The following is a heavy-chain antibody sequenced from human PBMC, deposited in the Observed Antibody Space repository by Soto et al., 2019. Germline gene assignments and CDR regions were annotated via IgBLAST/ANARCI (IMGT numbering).Heavy chain of an antibody. CDR2: IHPSGDT. V-gene: IGHV4-34*01. J-gene: IGHJ4*02. Sequence: SETLSLTCAVYGGSFSGYYWSWLRQPPGKGLEWIGEIHPSGDTNYKPSLMSRVSISGDMSKNQFSLNLRSVTAADTAIYYCERGQDRDKVGYWGQGTLVTVSS. CDR1: GGSFSGYY. CDR3: ERGQDRDKVGY. D-gene: IGHD2-15*01.